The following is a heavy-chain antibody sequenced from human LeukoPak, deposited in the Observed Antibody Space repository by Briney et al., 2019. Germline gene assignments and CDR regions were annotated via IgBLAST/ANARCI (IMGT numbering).Heavy chain of an antibody. Sequence: SETLSLTCAVYGGSFSAYYWSWVRQPPGKGLEWIGEINHSGSTNYNPSLKSRVTMSVDTSKNQFSLKLSSVTAADTAVYYCARVPFWSGYFGLVNAFDIWGQGTMVTVSS. V-gene: IGHV4-34*01. CDR3: ARVPFWSGYFGLVNAFDI. CDR2: INHSGST. D-gene: IGHD3-3*01. CDR1: GGSFSAYY. J-gene: IGHJ3*02.